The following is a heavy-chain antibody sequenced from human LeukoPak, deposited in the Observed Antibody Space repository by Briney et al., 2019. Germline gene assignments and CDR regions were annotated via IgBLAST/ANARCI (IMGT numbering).Heavy chain of an antibody. D-gene: IGHD1-1*01. CDR1: GGTFSSYA. Sequence: ASVKVSCKASGGTFSSYAISWVRQAPGQGLEWMGRIIPILGIANYAQKFQGRVTITADKSTSTAYMELSSLRSGDTAVYYCARTVAGTADWYFDLWGRGTLVTVSS. CDR3: ARTVAGTADWYFDL. J-gene: IGHJ2*01. CDR2: IIPILGIA. V-gene: IGHV1-69*04.